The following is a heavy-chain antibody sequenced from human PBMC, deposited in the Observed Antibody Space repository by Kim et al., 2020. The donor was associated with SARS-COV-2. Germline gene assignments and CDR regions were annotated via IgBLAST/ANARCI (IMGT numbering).Heavy chain of an antibody. V-gene: IGHV3-48*04. CDR3: ARDQYSGSYYGSCDY. CDR2: ISSSSSTI. Sequence: GGSLRLSCAASGFTFSSYSMNWVRQAPGKGLEWVSYISSSSSTIYYADSVKGRFTISRDNAKNSLYLQMNSLRAEDTAVYYCARDQYSGSYYGSCDYWGQGTLVTVSS. CDR1: GFTFSSYS. D-gene: IGHD1-26*01. J-gene: IGHJ4*02.